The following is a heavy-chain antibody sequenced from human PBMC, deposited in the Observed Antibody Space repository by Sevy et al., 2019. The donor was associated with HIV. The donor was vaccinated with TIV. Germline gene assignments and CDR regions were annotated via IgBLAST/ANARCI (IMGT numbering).Heavy chain of an antibody. CDR3: VREGTTTSFDY. CDR2: IYHSGNT. J-gene: IGHJ4*02. CDR1: GDSIVNNKW. D-gene: IGHD1-26*01. V-gene: IGHV4-4*02. Sequence: SETLSLTCAVSGDSIVNNKWWSWVRQPPGKGLDWIGEIYHSGNTNYNPSLKSRVTISIDKSKNHLSLKLSSVTAADTAVYYCVREGTTTSFDYWGQGTPVTVSS.